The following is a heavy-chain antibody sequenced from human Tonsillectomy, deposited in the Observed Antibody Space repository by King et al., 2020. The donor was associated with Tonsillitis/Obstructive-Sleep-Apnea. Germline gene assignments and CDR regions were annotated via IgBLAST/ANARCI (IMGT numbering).Heavy chain of an antibody. CDR3: ARGYSRSSGSLDY. CDR1: GFTFRSYD. Sequence: VQLVESGGGVVQPGRSLRLSCAASGFTFRSYDMHWVRQATGKGPEWVAVIWYDGSNKYYADSVKGRFTISRDNSKNTLDLQMNSLRAEDTAVYYCARGYSRSSGSLDYWGQGTLVTVSS. D-gene: IGHD6-6*01. CDR2: IWYDGSNK. V-gene: IGHV3-33*01. J-gene: IGHJ4*02.